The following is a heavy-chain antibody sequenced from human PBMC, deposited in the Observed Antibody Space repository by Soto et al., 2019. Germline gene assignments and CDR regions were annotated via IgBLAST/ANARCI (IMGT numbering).Heavy chain of an antibody. V-gene: IGHV4-59*01. CDR3: ARVLEQLAGQRDYYYMDV. CDR1: GGSISSYY. Sequence: SETLSLTCTVSGGSISSYYWSWIRQPPGKGLERIGYIYYSGSTNYNPSLKSRVTISVDTSKNQFSLKLSSVTAADTAVYYCARVLEQLAGQRDYYYMDVWGKGTTVTVS. D-gene: IGHD6-13*01. J-gene: IGHJ6*03. CDR2: IYYSGST.